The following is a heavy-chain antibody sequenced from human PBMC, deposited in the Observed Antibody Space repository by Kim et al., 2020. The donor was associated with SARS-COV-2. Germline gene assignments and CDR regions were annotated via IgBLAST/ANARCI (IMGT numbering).Heavy chain of an antibody. J-gene: IGHJ4*02. Sequence: DSVKGRFTISRDNSKNPLYLQLNSRRAEDTAVYYCAKFGSGWYVGGGFDYWGQGTLVTVSS. D-gene: IGHD6-19*01. CDR3: AKFGSGWYVGGGFDY. V-gene: IGHV3-23*01.